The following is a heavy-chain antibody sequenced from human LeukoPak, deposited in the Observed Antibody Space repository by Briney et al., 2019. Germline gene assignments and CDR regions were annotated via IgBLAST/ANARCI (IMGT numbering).Heavy chain of an antibody. CDR3: ARAGDPRWQRDYYYNYMDV. V-gene: IGHV4-59*02. CDR1: GGSVSRYH. D-gene: IGHD4-23*01. J-gene: IGHJ6*03. CDR2: IYYSTFSSDNS. Sequence: PSETLSLTCTVSGGSVSRYHWTWIRQSPGKGLDWIGYIYYSTFSSDNSYYNPSLKSRVTISMDSSKNQFSLRLTSVTSADTAVYYCARAGDPRWQRDYYYNYMDVWGKGTTVTVSS.